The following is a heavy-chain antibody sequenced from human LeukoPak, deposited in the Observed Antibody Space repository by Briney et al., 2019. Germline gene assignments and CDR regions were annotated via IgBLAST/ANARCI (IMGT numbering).Heavy chain of an antibody. Sequence: ASVKVSCKASGYTFTGYYMHWVRQAPGQGLEWMGWINPNSGGTNYAQKFQGRVTMTRDTSISTAYMDLSSLRSDDTAVYYCARAYSSSWYRDAFYIWGQGTMVTVSS. J-gene: IGHJ3*02. V-gene: IGHV1-2*02. D-gene: IGHD6-13*01. CDR3: ARAYSSSWYRDAFYI. CDR2: INPNSGGT. CDR1: GYTFTGYY.